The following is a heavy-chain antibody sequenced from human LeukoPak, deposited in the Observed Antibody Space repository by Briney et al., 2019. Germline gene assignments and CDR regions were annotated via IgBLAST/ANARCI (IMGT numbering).Heavy chain of an antibody. CDR1: GGTFSSYA. CDR3: ARAIVVVPAALDAFDI. D-gene: IGHD2-2*01. J-gene: IGHJ3*02. V-gene: IGHV1-69*13. CDR2: IIPIFGTA. Sequence: SVKVSCTASGGTFSSYAISWVRQAPGQGLEWMGGIIPIFGTANYAQKFQGRVTITADESTSTAYMELSSLRSEDTAVYYCARAIVVVPAALDAFDIWGQGTMVTVSS.